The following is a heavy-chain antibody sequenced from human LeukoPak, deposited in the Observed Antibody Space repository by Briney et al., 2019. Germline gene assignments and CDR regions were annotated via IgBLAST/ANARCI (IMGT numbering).Heavy chain of an antibody. CDR3: ARMRSGSFGMGY. Sequence: PGGSLRLSCAASGFTFSSYSMNWVRQAPGKGLEWVSSISSSSSYIYYADSVKGRFTTSRDNAKNSLYLQMNSLRAEDTAVYYCARMRSGSFGMGYWGQGTLVTVSS. CDR2: ISSSSSYI. D-gene: IGHD1-26*01. CDR1: GFTFSSYS. V-gene: IGHV3-21*01. J-gene: IGHJ4*02.